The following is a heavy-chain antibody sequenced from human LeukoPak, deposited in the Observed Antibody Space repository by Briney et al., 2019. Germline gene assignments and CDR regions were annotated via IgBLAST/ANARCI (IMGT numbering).Heavy chain of an antibody. CDR3: ARCGDYGDYVEWFDP. V-gene: IGHV4-59*01. CDR2: IYYSGST. J-gene: IGHJ5*02. D-gene: IGHD4-17*01. CDR1: GGSISSYY. Sequence: SETLSLTCTVSGGSISSYYWSWIRQPPGKGLEWIGYIYYSGSTNYNPSLKSRVTISVDTSKNQFSLKLSSVTAADTAVYYCARCGDYGDYVEWFDPWGPGTLVTVSS.